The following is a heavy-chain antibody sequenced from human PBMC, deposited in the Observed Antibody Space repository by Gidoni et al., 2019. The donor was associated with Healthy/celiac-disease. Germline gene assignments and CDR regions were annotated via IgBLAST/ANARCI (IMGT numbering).Heavy chain of an antibody. CDR3: ARDEPPGYCISTSCYHYYYYGMDV. V-gene: IGHV3-48*04. J-gene: IGHJ6*02. D-gene: IGHD2-2*01. CDR2: ISSSSSTI. CDR1: GFTFSSYS. Sequence: EVQLVESGGGLVQPGGSLRLSCAASGFTFSSYSMNWVRQAPGKGLEWVSYISSSSSTIYYADSVKGRFTISRDNAKNSLYLQMNSRRAEDTAVYYCARDEPPGYCISTSCYHYYYYGMDVWGQGTTVTVSS.